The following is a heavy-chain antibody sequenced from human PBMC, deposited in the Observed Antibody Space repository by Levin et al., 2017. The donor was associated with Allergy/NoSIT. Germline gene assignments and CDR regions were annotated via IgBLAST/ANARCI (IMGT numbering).Heavy chain of an antibody. D-gene: IGHD3-9*01. Sequence: ASVKVSCKASGGTFNIYSISWVRQAPGQGLEWMGRIIPIFGTAHYAQKFQGRVSITADESTSTAYMELSSLRSDDTAVYYCASATYYDILTGYLLYWGQGTLVTVSS. J-gene: IGHJ4*02. CDR3: ASATYYDILTGYLLY. CDR1: GGTFNIYS. V-gene: IGHV1-69*13. CDR2: IIPIFGTA.